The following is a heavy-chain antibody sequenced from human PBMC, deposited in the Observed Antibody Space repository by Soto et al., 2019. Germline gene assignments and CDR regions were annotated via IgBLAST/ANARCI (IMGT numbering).Heavy chain of an antibody. Sequence: PSETLSLTCTVSGGSISSYYWSWIRQPPGKGLEWIGYIYYSGNTNYNPSLKSRVTTSVDTSKNQFSLKLSSVTAADTAVYYCARGPYGSGSYLDYWGQGTLVTVSS. D-gene: IGHD3-10*01. CDR1: GGSISSYY. J-gene: IGHJ4*02. CDR2: IYYSGNT. CDR3: ARGPYGSGSYLDY. V-gene: IGHV4-59*01.